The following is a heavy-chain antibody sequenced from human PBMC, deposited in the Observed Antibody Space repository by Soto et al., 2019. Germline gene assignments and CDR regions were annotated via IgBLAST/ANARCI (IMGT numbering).Heavy chain of an antibody. CDR2: ISWNSGSI. CDR1: GFTFDDYA. Sequence: EVQLVESGGGLVQPGRSLRLSCAASGFTFDDYAMHWVRQAPGKGLEWVSSISWNSGSIAYADSVKGRFTISRDNAKNSLYLQMNSLRVEDTALYYCTKDPRAGIVPTAFDYWGQGTLVTVSS. V-gene: IGHV3-9*01. J-gene: IGHJ4*02. CDR3: TKDPRAGIVPTAFDY. D-gene: IGHD5-12*01.